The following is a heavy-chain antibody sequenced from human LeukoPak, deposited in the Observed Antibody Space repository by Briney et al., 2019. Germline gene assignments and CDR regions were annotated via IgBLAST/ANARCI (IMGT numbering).Heavy chain of an antibody. Sequence: PSETLSLTCTVSGGSISSYYWSWIRQPPGKGLEWIGYIYYSGSTNYNPSLKGRVTISVDTSKNQFSLKLSSVTAADTAVYYCARVGVPTGWFDPWGQGTLVTVSS. CDR1: GGSISSYY. V-gene: IGHV4-59*01. CDR2: IYYSGST. J-gene: IGHJ5*02. CDR3: ARVGVPTGWFDP. D-gene: IGHD3-16*01.